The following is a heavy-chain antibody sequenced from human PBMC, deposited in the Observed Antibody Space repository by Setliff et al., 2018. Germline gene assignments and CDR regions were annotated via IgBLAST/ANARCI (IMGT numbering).Heavy chain of an antibody. CDR1: GDSINDYY. Sequence: LTCTVSGDSINDYYWSWIRQPPGKGLEWIGYVFFTGDTDYNPSLGSRVTISLDRSKTQFSLKLSSVTAADTAVYYCARGGVTAVWDLTDWGQGTLVTVSS. J-gene: IGHJ4*02. CDR3: ARGGVTAVWDLTD. V-gene: IGHV4-59*01. CDR2: VFFTGDT. D-gene: IGHD2-21*02.